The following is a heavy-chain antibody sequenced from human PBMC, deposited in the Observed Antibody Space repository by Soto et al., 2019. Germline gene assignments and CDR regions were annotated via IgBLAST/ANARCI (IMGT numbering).Heavy chain of an antibody. V-gene: IGHV1-18*01. CDR1: GYTFTSYD. Sequence: QVQLVQSGAEVKKPGASVKVSCKASGYTFTSYDISWVRQAPGQGLEWMGWISAYNGNTNYAQKLQGRVTMTTDTATSTAYRGLRTLRSDDTAVYSCARGRGDYLFAYWGQGTLVTVSS. CDR2: ISAYNGNT. CDR3: ARGRGDYLFAY. J-gene: IGHJ4*02. D-gene: IGHD4-17*01.